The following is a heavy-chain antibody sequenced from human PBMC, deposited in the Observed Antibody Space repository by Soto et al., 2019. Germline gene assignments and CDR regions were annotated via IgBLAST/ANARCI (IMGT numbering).Heavy chain of an antibody. CDR3: ARLLWSRGDWFDP. CDR2: IYYSGST. D-gene: IGHD3-10*01. V-gene: IGHV4-59*08. CDR1: GGSISSYY. J-gene: IGHJ5*02. Sequence: SETLTITCNVCGGSISSYYWSWIRQPPGKGLEWIGYIYYSGSTNYNPSLKSRVTISVDTSKNQFSLKLSSVTAADTAVYYCARLLWSRGDWFDPWGQGTLVTVS.